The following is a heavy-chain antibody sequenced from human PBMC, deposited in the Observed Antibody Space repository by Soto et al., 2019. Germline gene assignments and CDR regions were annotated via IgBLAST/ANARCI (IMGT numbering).Heavy chain of an antibody. Sequence: GGSLRLSFEVSGFTLSMYSMTWVRQSPGEGLEWVAKIPQDGSDGHYLDSVKGRFTISRDNAKNSVYLQMNSLRADDTAVYYCARDHLILPAHDFFYGSDVWGQGAKVTVSS. CDR3: ARDHLILPAHDFFYGSDV. J-gene: IGHJ6*02. D-gene: IGHD2-21*02. V-gene: IGHV3-7*03. CDR2: IPQDGSDG. CDR1: GFTLSMYS.